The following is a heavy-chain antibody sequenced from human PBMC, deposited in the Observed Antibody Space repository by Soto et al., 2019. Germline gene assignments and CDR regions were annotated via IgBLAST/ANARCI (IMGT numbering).Heavy chain of an antibody. J-gene: IGHJ6*02. CDR1: GFTFTSSA. Sequence: ASVKVSCKASGFTFTSSAVQWVRQARGQRLEWIGWIVVGSGNTNYAQKFQERVTITRDMSTSTAYMELSSLRSEDTAVYYCAADLITMVRGVRYYGMDVCGQGTKVTVYS. D-gene: IGHD3-10*01. V-gene: IGHV1-58*01. CDR3: AADLITMVRGVRYYGMDV. CDR2: IVVGSGNT.